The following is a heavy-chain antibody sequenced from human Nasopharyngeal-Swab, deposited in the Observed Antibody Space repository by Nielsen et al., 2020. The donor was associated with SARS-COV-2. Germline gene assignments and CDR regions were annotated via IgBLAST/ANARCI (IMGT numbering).Heavy chain of an antibody. D-gene: IGHD2-2*01. V-gene: IGHV3-53*01. CDR1: GFTVSGNF. Sequence: GGSLRLSCAASGFTVSGNFMTWVRQAPGKGLEWVSVIYSAGQTDYADSVKGRFTISRDNSKNTLYLQMNSLRAEDTAVYYCARGQVVPAAIRYNWFDPWGQGTLVTVSS. J-gene: IGHJ5*02. CDR3: ARGQVVPAAIRYNWFDP. CDR2: IYSAGQT.